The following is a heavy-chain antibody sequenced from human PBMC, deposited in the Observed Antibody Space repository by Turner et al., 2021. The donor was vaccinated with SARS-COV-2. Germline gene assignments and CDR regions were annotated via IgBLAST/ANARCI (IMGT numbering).Heavy chain of an antibody. CDR2: IYYSGST. D-gene: IGHD2-8*01. V-gene: IGHV4-30-4*01. CDR3: ARVVVLRRAYVDY. Sequence: QVQLQESGPGLMKTSQTLSLTCTVSGGSISSGDYYWSWIRQPTGKGREWMGYIYYSGSTYYNPSLKRRVTISVDTSKSQFSLKLSFVTAADTAVYYCARVVVLRRAYVDYWGQGNLVTVS. CDR1: GGSISSGDYY. J-gene: IGHJ4*02.